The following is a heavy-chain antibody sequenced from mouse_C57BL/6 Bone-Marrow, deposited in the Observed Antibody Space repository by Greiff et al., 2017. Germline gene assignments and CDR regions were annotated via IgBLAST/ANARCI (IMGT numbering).Heavy chain of an antibody. J-gene: IGHJ3*01. D-gene: IGHD1-2*01. CDR3: ARTHDYGCAWFAN. CDR2: IDPEDGET. CDR1: GFYINDYY. V-gene: IGHV14-2*01. Sequence: EVKLQESGAELVKPGASVTLSCTASGFYINDYYMHWVKQRSEHGLEWIGKIDPEDGETKYAPNVQGKVTVTANTTSNTAYLQLSSLTSEDTAVYDAARTHDYGCAWFANGGQGNLVTVSA.